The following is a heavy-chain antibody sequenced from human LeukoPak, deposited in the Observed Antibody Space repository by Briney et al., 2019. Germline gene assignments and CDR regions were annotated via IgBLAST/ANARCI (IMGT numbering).Heavy chain of an antibody. CDR3: ARGGYCSSTSCYGGHDAFDI. Sequence: ASVKVSCTASGYTFTSYDINWVRQATGQGLEWMGWMNPNSGNTGYAQKFQGRVTMTRDMSTSTVYMELSSLRSEDTAVYYCARGGYCSSTSCYGGHDAFDIWGQGTMVTVSS. V-gene: IGHV1-8*02. CDR2: MNPNSGNT. D-gene: IGHD2-2*01. J-gene: IGHJ3*02. CDR1: GYTFTSYD.